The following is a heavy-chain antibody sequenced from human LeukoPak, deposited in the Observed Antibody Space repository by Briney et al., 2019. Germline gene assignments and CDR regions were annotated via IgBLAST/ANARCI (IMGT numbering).Heavy chain of an antibody. V-gene: IGHV5-51*01. Sequence: GESLKISCEGSGYSFTNYWIGWVRQMPGKGLEWLGIIYPGDSDTKYSPSFQGQVTISADKSVSTAYLQWSSLKASDTAMYYCARSPWVEDLLSFDYWGQGTLVTVSS. D-gene: IGHD3-10*01. CDR2: IYPGDSDT. J-gene: IGHJ4*02. CDR1: GYSFTNYW. CDR3: ARSPWVEDLLSFDY.